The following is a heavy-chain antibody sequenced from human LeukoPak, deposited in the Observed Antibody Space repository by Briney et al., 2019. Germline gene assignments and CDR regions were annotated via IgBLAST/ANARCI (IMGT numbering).Heavy chain of an antibody. CDR2: IWYDESKK. CDR1: GYTFSSYG. D-gene: IGHD2-21*01. Sequence: GRSLRLSCVASGYTFSSYGMHWVRQAPGKGLQWVAVIWYDESKKYYTDSVKGRFTISRDVSRNTLYLQMNSLRAEDSAMYYCARDGGIGLDYWGQGTLVTVSS. V-gene: IGHV3-33*01. CDR3: ARDGGIGLDY. J-gene: IGHJ4*02.